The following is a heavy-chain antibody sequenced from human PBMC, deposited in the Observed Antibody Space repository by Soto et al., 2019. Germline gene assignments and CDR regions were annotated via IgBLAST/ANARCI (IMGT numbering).Heavy chain of an antibody. CDR3: ATVKITMVRGVPRINWFDP. CDR2: FDPEDGET. Sequence: ASVKVSCKVSGYTLTELSMHWVRQAPGKGLEWMGGFDPEDGETIYAQKFQGRVTMTEDTSTDTAYMELSSLRSEDTAVYYCATVKITMVRGVPRINWFDPWGQGTLVTVSS. CDR1: GYTLTELS. J-gene: IGHJ5*02. D-gene: IGHD3-10*01. V-gene: IGHV1-24*01.